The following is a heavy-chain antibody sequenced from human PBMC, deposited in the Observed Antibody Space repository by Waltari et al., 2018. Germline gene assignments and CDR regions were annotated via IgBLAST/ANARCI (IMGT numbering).Heavy chain of an antibody. CDR1: GFTFDDYA. CDR2: SSWNSGGI. CDR3: ANPLFEGQQLLWWAFDI. J-gene: IGHJ3*02. D-gene: IGHD6-13*01. V-gene: IGHV3-9*03. Sequence: EVQLVESGGGLVQPGRSLRLSCAASGFTFDDYAMHWVGPAAGKGREGVSGSSWNSGGIAYADSVTGRFTISRDHAKTSLYLQINSLTAEDMSLYYCANPLFEGQQLLWWAFDIWGQGTMVTVSS.